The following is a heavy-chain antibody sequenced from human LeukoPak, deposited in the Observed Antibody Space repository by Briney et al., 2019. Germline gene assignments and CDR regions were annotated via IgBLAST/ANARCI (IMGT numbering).Heavy chain of an antibody. V-gene: IGHV3-11*01. CDR1: GFTLSDYY. Sequence: PGGSLRLSCAASGFTLSDYYLTWIRQAPGKGLEWVSYITSRGSTIYHADSVKGRFTISRDNAKNSLYLQMNSLRAEDTAVYYCARWLRGIADEDGVDVWGKGTTVTVSS. CDR3: ARWLRGIADEDGVDV. D-gene: IGHD6-13*01. CDR2: ITSRGSTI. J-gene: IGHJ6*04.